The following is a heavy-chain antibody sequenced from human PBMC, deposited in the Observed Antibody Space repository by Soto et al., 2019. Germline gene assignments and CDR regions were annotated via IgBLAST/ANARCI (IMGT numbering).Heavy chain of an antibody. V-gene: IGHV1-69*13. CDR2: IIPIFGTA. Sequence: SVKVSCKASGGTFSSYAISWVRQAPGQGLEWMGGIIPIFGTANYAQKFQGRVTITADESTSTAYMELSSLRSEDTAVYYCARVPIAAAGTVTYYFDYWGQGTLVTVSS. D-gene: IGHD6-13*01. J-gene: IGHJ4*02. CDR1: GGTFSSYA. CDR3: ARVPIAAAGTVTYYFDY.